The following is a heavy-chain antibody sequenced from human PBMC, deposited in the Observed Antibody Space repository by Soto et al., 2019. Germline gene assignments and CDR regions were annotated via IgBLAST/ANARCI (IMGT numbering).Heavy chain of an antibody. V-gene: IGHV3-30*18. CDR1: GFTFSSYG. Sequence: GGSLRLSCAASGFTFSSYGMHWVRQAPGKGLEWVAVISYDGSNKYYADSVKGRFTISRDNSKNTLYLQMNSLRAEDTAVYYCSKSRAGGVVLQYFDWLPLDYWGEGT. D-gene: IGHD3-9*01. CDR3: SKSRAGGVVLQYFDWLPLDY. CDR2: ISYDGSNK. J-gene: IGHJ4*02.